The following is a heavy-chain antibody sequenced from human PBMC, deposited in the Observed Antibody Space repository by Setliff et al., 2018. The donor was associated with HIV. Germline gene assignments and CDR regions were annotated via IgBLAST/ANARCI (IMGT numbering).Heavy chain of an antibody. J-gene: IGHJ6*03. V-gene: IGHV5-51*01. CDR3: ARTGYSSSWGRFSEYYYYMDV. Sequence: GESLKISCKGSGYSFTSYWIDWVRQMPGKGLEWMGIIYPGDSNTRYSPSFQGQVTISADKSISTAYLQWNSLKASDTAMYYCARTGYSSSWGRFSEYYYYMDVWGKGTTVTVSS. CDR1: GYSFTSYW. D-gene: IGHD6-13*01. CDR2: IYPGDSNT.